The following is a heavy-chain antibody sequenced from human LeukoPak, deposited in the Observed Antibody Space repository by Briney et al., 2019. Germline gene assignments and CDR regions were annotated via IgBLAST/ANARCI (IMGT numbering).Heavy chain of an antibody. V-gene: IGHV3-30*04. CDR1: GFTFSSYA. D-gene: IGHD3-22*01. CDR2: ISYDGSNK. J-gene: IGHJ4*02. CDR3: ARVYYYDSSGYSILGLGADY. Sequence: GGSLRLSCAASGFTFSSYAMHWVRQAPGKGLEWVAVISYDGSNKYHADSVKGRFTISRDNSKNTLYLQMNSLRAEDTAVYYCARVYYYDSSGYSILGLGADYWGQGTLVTVSS.